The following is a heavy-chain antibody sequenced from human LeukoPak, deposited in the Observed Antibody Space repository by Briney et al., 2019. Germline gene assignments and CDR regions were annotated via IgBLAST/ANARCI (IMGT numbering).Heavy chain of an antibody. V-gene: IGHV1-69*13. J-gene: IGHJ6*02. D-gene: IGHD2-2*01. Sequence: SVKLSCKASGCTFSSYAISWVRQAPGQGLEWMGGIIPIFGTANYAQKFQGRVTITADESTSTAYMELSSLRSEDTAVYYCATSLEADPYCSSTSCYGSYYYYGMDVWGQGTTVTVSS. CDR3: ATSLEADPYCSSTSCYGSYYYYGMDV. CDR1: GCTFSSYA. CDR2: IIPIFGTA.